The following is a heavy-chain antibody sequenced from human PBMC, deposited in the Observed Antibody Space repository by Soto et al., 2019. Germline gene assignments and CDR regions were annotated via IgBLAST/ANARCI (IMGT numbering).Heavy chain of an antibody. CDR3: ARGGSYYAQ. D-gene: IGHD3-10*01. CDR2: INSVSGGT. CDR1: GNTHTIYF. J-gene: IGHJ4*02. V-gene: IGHV1-2*02. Sequence: ASVKVSCKASGNTHTIYFIHWLRQARGQGLEWMGWINSVSGGTNYAHKFQGRVTMTRDTSTTTAFMVLSGLRSDDTAVYFCARGGSYYAQWGQGTLVTVSS.